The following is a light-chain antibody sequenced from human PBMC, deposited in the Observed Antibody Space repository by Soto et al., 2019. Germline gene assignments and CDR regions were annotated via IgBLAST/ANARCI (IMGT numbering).Light chain of an antibody. CDR3: LQHNRYPYT. Sequence: DIQMTQSPSSLSASVGARVTITCRASQGISNDLGWYQQKPGKAPKRLIYTASSLPSGVPSTFGGSGSGTEVTLIISSRQPEVLATYYCLQHNRYPYTFGQGTRLEIK. CDR2: TAS. J-gene: IGKJ2*01. CDR1: QGISND. V-gene: IGKV1-17*01.